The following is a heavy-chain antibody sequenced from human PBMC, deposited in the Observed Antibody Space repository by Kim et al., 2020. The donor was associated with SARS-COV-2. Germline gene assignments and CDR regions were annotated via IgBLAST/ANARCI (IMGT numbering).Heavy chain of an antibody. D-gene: IGHD3-22*01. Sequence: KFQGRVTITADKSTSTAYMELSSLRSEDTAVYYCASTLVVVITYYYGMDVWGQGTTVTVSS. CDR3: ASTLVVVITYYYGMDV. V-gene: IGHV1-69*02. J-gene: IGHJ6*02.